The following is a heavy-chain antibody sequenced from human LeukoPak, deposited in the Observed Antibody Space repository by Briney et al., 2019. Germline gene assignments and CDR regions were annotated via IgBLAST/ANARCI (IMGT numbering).Heavy chain of an antibody. CDR3: ARATESSGWS. CDR2: IWYDGSNK. CDR1: GFTFSSYG. Sequence: GGSLRLSCAASGFTFSSYGMHWVRQAPGKGLEWVALIWYDGSNKYYGDSVKGRFTISRDNSKNTVYLQMNSLRAEDTAVYYCARATESSGWSWGQGTLVTVSS. V-gene: IGHV3-33*01. D-gene: IGHD6-19*01. J-gene: IGHJ4*02.